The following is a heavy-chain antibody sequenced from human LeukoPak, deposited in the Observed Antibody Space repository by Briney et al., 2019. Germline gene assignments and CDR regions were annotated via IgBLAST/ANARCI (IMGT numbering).Heavy chain of an antibody. J-gene: IGHJ4*02. D-gene: IGHD6-19*01. Sequence: GGSLRLSCAASGFTFSSYAMSWVRQAPGKGLEWVSAISGSGGSTYYADSVKGRFTISRDNSKNTLYLQMNSLRAEDTAVYYCAKGLSRPHSSGWYSLDYWGQGTLVTVSS. CDR3: AKGLSRPHSSGWYSLDY. CDR1: GFTFSSYA. CDR2: ISGSGGST. V-gene: IGHV3-23*01.